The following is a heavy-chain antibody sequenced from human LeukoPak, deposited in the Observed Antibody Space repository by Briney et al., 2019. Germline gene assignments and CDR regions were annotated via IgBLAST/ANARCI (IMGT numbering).Heavy chain of an antibody. CDR1: GVTLSSNC. V-gene: IGHV3-53*01. J-gene: IGHJ6*03. CDR2: IYSGGST. Sequence: GGSLRLSCAASGVTLSSNCMSWVRQAPGKGLEWVSVIYSGGSTYYADSVKGRFTISRDNSKNTLYLQMNSLRAEDTAVYYCARGRSKDYYYLDVWGKGTTVTVSS. CDR3: ARGRSKDYYYLDV.